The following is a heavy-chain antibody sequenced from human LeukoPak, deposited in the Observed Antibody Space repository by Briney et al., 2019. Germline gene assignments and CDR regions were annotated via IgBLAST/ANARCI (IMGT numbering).Heavy chain of an antibody. Sequence: ASVKVSCKASGYTFTGYYMHWVRQAPGQGLEWMGWINPNSGGTNCAQKFQGRVTMTRDTSISTAYMELSRLRSDDTAVYYCARGATVTTIDYWGQGTLVTVSS. CDR1: GYTFTGYY. CDR2: INPNSGGT. V-gene: IGHV1-2*02. D-gene: IGHD4-17*01. CDR3: ARGATVTTIDY. J-gene: IGHJ4*02.